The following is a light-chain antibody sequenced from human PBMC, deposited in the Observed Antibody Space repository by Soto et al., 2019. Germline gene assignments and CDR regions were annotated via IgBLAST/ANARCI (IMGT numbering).Light chain of an antibody. CDR3: SSYRTGSRV. CDR2: EVS. CDR1: STDVGDSNH. V-gene: IGLV2-14*01. Sequence: QSALTQPASVSGSPGQSITISCTGTSTDVGDSNHVSWYQHHPGKAPKLIIYEVSYRPSGVSNRFSGSKSGNTASLVISGLQAEDEADYYCSSYRTGSRVFGGRTKLTVL. J-gene: IGLJ2*01.